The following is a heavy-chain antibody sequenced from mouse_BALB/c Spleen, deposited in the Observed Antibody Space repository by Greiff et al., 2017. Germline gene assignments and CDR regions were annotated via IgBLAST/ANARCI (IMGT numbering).Heavy chain of an antibody. CDR2: IDPENGDT. D-gene: IGHD2-4*01. V-gene: IGHV14-4*02. CDR1: GFNIKDYY. J-gene: IGHJ3*01. Sequence: EVQLQQSGAELVRSGASVKLSCTASGFNIKDYYMHWVKQRPEQGLEWIGWIDPENGDTEYAPKFQGKATMTADTSSNTAYLQLSSLTSEDTAVYYCNAPDYDRFAYWGQGTLVTVSA. CDR3: NAPDYDRFAY.